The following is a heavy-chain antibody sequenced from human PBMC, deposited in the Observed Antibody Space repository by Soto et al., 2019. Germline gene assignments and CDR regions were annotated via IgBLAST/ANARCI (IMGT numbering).Heavy chain of an antibody. CDR1: GYSFTSYG. CDR2: ISAYKGNT. D-gene: IGHD3-10*01. CDR3: ARDWYYYGSGSYPDY. V-gene: IGHV1-18*01. J-gene: IGHJ4*02. Sequence: GASVKVSCKASGYSFTSYGIIWVRQAPGQGLECMAWISAYKGNTNYEQKFQGRVTVTTDTSTSTAYMELRSLRSDDTAVYYCARDWYYYGSGSYPDYWGQGTLVTVSS.